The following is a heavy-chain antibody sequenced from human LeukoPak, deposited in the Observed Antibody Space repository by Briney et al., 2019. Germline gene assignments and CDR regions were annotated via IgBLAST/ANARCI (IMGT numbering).Heavy chain of an antibody. Sequence: GGSLRLSCAASGFTFTRYTMSWVRQAPGKGLEWVSSITNNGVYTYYTDSVKGRFTISRDNANNSLYLQMNSLSAEDTAIYYCARQPQVAHFDYWGQGTLVSVSS. J-gene: IGHJ4*02. CDR1: GFTFTRYT. CDR2: ITNNGVYT. D-gene: IGHD2-15*01. V-gene: IGHV3-21*01. CDR3: ARQPQVAHFDY.